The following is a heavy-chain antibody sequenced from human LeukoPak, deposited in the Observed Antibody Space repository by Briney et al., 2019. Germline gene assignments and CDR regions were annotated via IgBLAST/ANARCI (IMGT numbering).Heavy chain of an antibody. CDR2: ISSSGSTI. V-gene: IGHV3-11*01. J-gene: IGHJ6*02. CDR3: ARDLFPIFGVVIPYYYYGMNV. Sequence: GGSLRLSCAASGFTFGDYYMSWIRQAPGKGLEWVSYISSSGSTIYYADSVKGRFTISRDNAKNSLYLQMNSLRAEDTAVYYCARDLFPIFGVVIPYYYYGMNVWGQGTTVTVSS. D-gene: IGHD3-3*02. CDR1: GFTFGDYY.